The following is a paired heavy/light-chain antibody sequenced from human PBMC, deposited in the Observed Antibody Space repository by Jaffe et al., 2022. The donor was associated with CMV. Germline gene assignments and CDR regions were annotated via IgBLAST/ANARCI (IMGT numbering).Heavy chain of an antibody. Sequence: EVQLVESGGGLVKPGGSLRLSCVASGFTFNYAWMSWVRQAPGKGLEWVGRIKTKSDGGTTDYAAPVKGRFTISRDDSKNTLYLQMNSLKTEDTAMYYCTTGADIVVEVAATSAEYFQHWGQGTLVTVSS. D-gene: IGHD2-15*01. V-gene: IGHV3-15*01. CDR2: IKTKSDGGTT. CDR1: GFTFNYAW. CDR3: TTGADIVVEVAATSAEYFQH. J-gene: IGHJ1*01.
Light chain of an antibody. CDR2: AAS. Sequence: DIQMTQSPSSLSASVGDRVTITCRASQSISRYLNWYQQKPGTAPKLLIYAASTLQSGVPSRFSGSGSGTDFTLTISSLQPEDLATYYCQQSYTLTFGPGTKVDIK. CDR3: QQSYTLT. V-gene: IGKV1-39*01. CDR1: QSISRY. J-gene: IGKJ3*01.